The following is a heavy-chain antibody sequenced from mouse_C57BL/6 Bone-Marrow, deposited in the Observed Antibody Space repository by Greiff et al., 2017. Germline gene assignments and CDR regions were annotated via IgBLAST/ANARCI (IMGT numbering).Heavy chain of an antibody. D-gene: IGHD2-5*01. CDR1: GYTFTSYW. J-gene: IGHJ4*01. V-gene: IGHV1-55*01. Sequence: QVQLQQSGAELVKPGASVKMSCKASGYTFTSYWITWVKQRPGQGLEWIGDIYPGSGSTNYNEKFKSKATLTVDTSSSTAYMQLSSLTSEDSAVYYSAKEGDCYSNTYYAMYYWGQGTSVTVSS. CDR2: IYPGSGST. CDR3: AKEGDCYSNTYYAMYY.